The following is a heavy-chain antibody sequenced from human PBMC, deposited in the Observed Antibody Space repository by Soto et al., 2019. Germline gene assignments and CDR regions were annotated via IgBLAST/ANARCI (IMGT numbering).Heavy chain of an antibody. Sequence: ASVKVSCKASGYTFTGYYMHWVRQAPGQGLEWMGWINPNSGGTNYAQKFQGWVTMTRDTSISTAYMELSRLRSDDTAVYYCAIGGTFGPFGELLYVGYGMDVWGQGTTVTVSS. CDR3: AIGGTFGPFGELLYVGYGMDV. D-gene: IGHD3-10*01. CDR1: GYTFTGYY. J-gene: IGHJ6*02. V-gene: IGHV1-2*04. CDR2: INPNSGGT.